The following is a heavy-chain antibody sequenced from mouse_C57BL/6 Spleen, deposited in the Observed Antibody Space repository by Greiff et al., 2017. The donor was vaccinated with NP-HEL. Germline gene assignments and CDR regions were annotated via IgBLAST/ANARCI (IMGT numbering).Heavy chain of an antibody. D-gene: IGHD2-2*01. Sequence: VQLQQSGAELVMPGASVTLSCKASGYTFTDYEMHWVKQTPGHGLEWIGAIDPETGGTAYNQKFKGKAILTADKSSRTAYMELRSLTSEDSAVYYCTRWLRTRIDYWGQGTTLTVSS. J-gene: IGHJ2*01. V-gene: IGHV1-15*01. CDR3: TRWLRTRIDY. CDR1: GYTFTDYE. CDR2: IDPETGGT.